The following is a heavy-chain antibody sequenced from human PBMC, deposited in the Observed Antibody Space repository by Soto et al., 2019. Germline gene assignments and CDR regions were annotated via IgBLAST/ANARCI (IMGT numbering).Heavy chain of an antibody. CDR3: ARDVTHYSYYGMDV. D-gene: IGHD3-16*01. J-gene: IGHJ6*02. V-gene: IGHV3-53*01. Sequence: EVQLVESGGGLIQPGGSLRLSCAASGFTVSSNYMSWVRQAPGKGLEWVSVIYSGGSTYYADSVKGRFTISRDNSKNTLYLQMNSMRAEDTAVYYCARDVTHYSYYGMDVWGQGTTVTVSS. CDR2: IYSGGST. CDR1: GFTVSSNY.